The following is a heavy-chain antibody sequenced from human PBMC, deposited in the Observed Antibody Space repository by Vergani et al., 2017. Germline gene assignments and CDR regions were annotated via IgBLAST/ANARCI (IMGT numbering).Heavy chain of an antibody. Sequence: QVQLVQSGAEVKKPGASVKVSCKASGYTFTGYYMHWVRQAPGQGLEWMGWINPNSGGTNYAQKFQGRVTMTRDTSISPAYMELSRLRSDDTAVYYCARESGSYPKRSYYFDYWGQGTLVTVSS. CDR1: GYTFTGYY. J-gene: IGHJ4*02. V-gene: IGHV1-2*02. CDR3: ARESGSYPKRSYYFDY. CDR2: INPNSGGT. D-gene: IGHD1-26*01.